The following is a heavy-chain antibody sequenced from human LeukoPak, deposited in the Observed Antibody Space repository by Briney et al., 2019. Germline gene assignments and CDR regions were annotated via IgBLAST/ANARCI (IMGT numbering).Heavy chain of an antibody. CDR3: AKRIVGWYQIDY. CDR1: GFSFSAYA. J-gene: IGHJ4*01. CDR2: ITGPGEGT. Sequence: GGSLRLSCEASGFSFSAYALSWVRQAPGKGLEWVSAITGPGEGTWHADPVKGRFTTSRDNSQRTLYLQMNSLRVEDTAVYYCAKRIVGWYQIDYWGHGTLVTVSS. D-gene: IGHD6-19*01. V-gene: IGHV3-23*01.